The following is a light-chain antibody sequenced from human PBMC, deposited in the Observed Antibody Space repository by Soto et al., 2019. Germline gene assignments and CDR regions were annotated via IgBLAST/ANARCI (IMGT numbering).Light chain of an antibody. J-gene: IGKJ5*01. CDR2: GAS. CDR1: QTVLSN. Sequence: EIVMTRSPATLSVSPGERATLSCRASQTVLSNLAWYQQNPGQAPRLIIYGASTRATGIPARFSGSGSGTDFALTISSLKSEDFAVYYCQQYNNWPITFGQGTRLEIK. CDR3: QQYNNWPIT. V-gene: IGKV3-15*01.